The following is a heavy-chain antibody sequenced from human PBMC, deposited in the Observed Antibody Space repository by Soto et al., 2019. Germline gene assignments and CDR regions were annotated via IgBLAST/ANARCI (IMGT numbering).Heavy chain of an antibody. D-gene: IGHD6-6*01. Sequence: SETLSLTCTGSGGSISSYYRSWSRQPPGKGLEWIGYIYYSGSTNYNPSLESRVSISVDTPKNQFSLKLTSRSAADTAVDFWEPPRSTFVLWGPGTTVPFSS. CDR3: EPPRSTFVL. V-gene: IGHV4-59*12. CDR1: GGSISSYY. CDR2: IYYSGST. J-gene: IGHJ6*02.